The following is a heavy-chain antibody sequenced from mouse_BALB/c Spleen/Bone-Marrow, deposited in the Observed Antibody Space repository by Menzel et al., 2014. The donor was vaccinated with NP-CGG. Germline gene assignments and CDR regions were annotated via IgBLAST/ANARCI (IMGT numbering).Heavy chain of an antibody. J-gene: IGHJ4*01. CDR1: GYTFTGYV. Sequence: VQLQQPEPELVKPGASAKMSCKASGYTFTGYVMHWVKKKPGQGLEWIGYINPYNDGTKYNEKFKGKATLTSDKSSSTAYMELSSLTSEDSAVYYCTRGVYYDYDEGAMDYWGQGSSVTDSS. D-gene: IGHD2-4*01. V-gene: IGHV1-14*01. CDR2: INPYNDGT. CDR3: TRGVYYDYDEGAMDY.